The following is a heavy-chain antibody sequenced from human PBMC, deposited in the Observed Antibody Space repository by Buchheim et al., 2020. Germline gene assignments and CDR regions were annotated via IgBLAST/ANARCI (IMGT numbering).Heavy chain of an antibody. Sequence: EVQLLESGGGLVQPGGSLRLSCAASGFTFSSYAMSWVRQAPGKGLEWVSAISGSGGSTYYADSVKGRFTISRDNSKNTLYLQMDSLRAEDTAVYYCAKSYAGWLLRSGNWFDPWGQGTL. D-gene: IGHD3-22*01. CDR2: ISGSGGST. V-gene: IGHV3-23*01. J-gene: IGHJ5*02. CDR1: GFTFSSYA. CDR3: AKSYAGWLLRSGNWFDP.